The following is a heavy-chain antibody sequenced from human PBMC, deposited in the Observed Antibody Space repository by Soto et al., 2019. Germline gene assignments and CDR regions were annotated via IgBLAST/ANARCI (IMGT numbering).Heavy chain of an antibody. Sequence: PSETLSLPCTVSGGSISSSSYYWGWIRQPPGKGLEWIGSIYYSGSTYYNPSLKSRVTISVDTSKNQFSLKLSSVTAADTAVYYCARRITIFHPDWFDPWGQGTLGTVSS. J-gene: IGHJ5*02. CDR1: GGSISSSSYY. CDR3: ARRITIFHPDWFDP. D-gene: IGHD3-9*01. CDR2: IYYSGST. V-gene: IGHV4-39*01.